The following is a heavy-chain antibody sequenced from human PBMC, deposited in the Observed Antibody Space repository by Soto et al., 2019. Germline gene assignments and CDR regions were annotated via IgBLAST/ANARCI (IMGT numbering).Heavy chain of an antibody. D-gene: IGHD6-19*01. CDR3: ARGLLWLVRWFDP. CDR1: GDSISSADYY. J-gene: IGHJ5*02. CDR2: IFYSGTT. V-gene: IGHV4-30-4*01. Sequence: NPSETLSLTCTVSGDSISSADYYWSWIRQTPGKGLEWIGHIFYSGTTYYNPSLKSRLTISVDTSKNHFSLRLTSVTAADTAVYYCARGLLWLVRWFDPWGQGTLVTVSS.